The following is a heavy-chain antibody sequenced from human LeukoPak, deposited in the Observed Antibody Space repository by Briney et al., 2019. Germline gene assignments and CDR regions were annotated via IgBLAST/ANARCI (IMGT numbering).Heavy chain of an antibody. D-gene: IGHD6-13*01. CDR1: GFTFSSYS. CDR3: ARDRSSSWYPEV. CDR2: ISGSSSYI. J-gene: IGHJ6*04. Sequence: GGSLRLSCAASGFTFSSYSMNWDRQAPGKGLEWVSSISGSSSYIYYADSVKGRFTISRDNAKNSLYLQMNSLRAEDTAVYYCARDRSSSWYPEVWGKGTTVTVSS. V-gene: IGHV3-21*01.